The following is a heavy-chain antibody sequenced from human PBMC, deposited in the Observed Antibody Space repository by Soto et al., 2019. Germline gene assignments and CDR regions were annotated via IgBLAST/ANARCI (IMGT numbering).Heavy chain of an antibody. CDR1: GYTFTSYY. CDR2: INPSGGST. Sequence: ASVKVSCKASGYTFTSYYMHWVRQAPGQGLEWMGIINPSGGSTSYAQKFQGRVTMTRDTSTSTVYMELSSLRSEDTAVYYCARDRSAALYYYDSSGYNDGNHSYYYGMDVWGQGTTVTVSS. CDR3: ARDRSAALYYYDSSGYNDGNHSYYYGMDV. D-gene: IGHD3-22*01. J-gene: IGHJ6*02. V-gene: IGHV1-46*01.